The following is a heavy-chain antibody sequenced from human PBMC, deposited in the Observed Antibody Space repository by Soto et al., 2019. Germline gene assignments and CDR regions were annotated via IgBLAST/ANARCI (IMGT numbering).Heavy chain of an antibody. CDR2: IDPSDSYT. CDR3: ARHPRSGWGGENYYYGMDV. CDR1: GYSFTSYW. J-gene: IGHJ6*02. Sequence: PGESLKISCKGSGYSFTSYWISWVRQMPGKGLEWKGRIDPSDSYTNYSPSFQGHVTITADKSISTAYLQWSSLKASDTAMYYCARHPRSGWGGENYYYGMDVWGQGTTVTVSS. D-gene: IGHD6-19*01. V-gene: IGHV5-10-1*01.